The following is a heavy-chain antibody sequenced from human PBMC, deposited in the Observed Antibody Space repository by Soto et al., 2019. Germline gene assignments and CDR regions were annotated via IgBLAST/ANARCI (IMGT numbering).Heavy chain of an antibody. CDR3: ARQQHDYGDYGGFDY. CDR1: GGSISSYY. D-gene: IGHD4-17*01. Sequence: QVQLQESGPGLVKPSETLSLTCTVSGGSISSYYWSWIRQPPGKGLEWIGYIYYSGSTNYNPSLKSRVTISVDTSKNQFSLKLSSVTAADTAVYYCARQQHDYGDYGGFDYWGHGTLVTVSS. V-gene: IGHV4-59*08. CDR2: IYYSGST. J-gene: IGHJ4*01.